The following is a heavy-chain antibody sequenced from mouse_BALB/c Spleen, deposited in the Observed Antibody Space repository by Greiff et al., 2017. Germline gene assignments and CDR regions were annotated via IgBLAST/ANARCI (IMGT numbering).Heavy chain of an antibody. V-gene: IGHV5-6-5*01. CDR2: ISSGGST. CDR3: ARGYDYWYFDV. D-gene: IGHD2-3*01. CDR1: GFTFSSYA. J-gene: IGHJ1*01. Sequence: EVMLVESGGGLVKPGGSLKLSCAASGFTFSSYAMSWVRQTPEKRLEWVASISSGGSTYYPDSVKGRFTISRDNARNILYLQMSSLGSEDTAMYYCARGYDYWYFDVWGAGTTVTVSS.